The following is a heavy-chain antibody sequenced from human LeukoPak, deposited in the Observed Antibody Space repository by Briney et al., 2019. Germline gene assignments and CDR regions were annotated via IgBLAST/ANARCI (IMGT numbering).Heavy chain of an antibody. D-gene: IGHD3-9*01. CDR2: IRSKAYGGTT. J-gene: IGHJ6*01. CDR3: TRFNYDILTGYRPYYGMDV. Sequence: PGRSLRLSCTASGFTFGDYVMSWVRQAPGKGLEWVGFIRSKAYGGTTEYAASVKGRFTISRDDSKSIAYLQMNSLKTEDTAVYYCTRFNYDILTGYRPYYGMDVWGKGPRSPSPQ. V-gene: IGHV3-49*04. CDR1: GFTFGDYV.